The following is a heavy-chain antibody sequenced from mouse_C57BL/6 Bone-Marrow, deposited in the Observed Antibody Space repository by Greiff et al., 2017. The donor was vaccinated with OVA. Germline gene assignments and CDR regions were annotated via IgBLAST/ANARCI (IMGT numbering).Heavy chain of an antibody. V-gene: IGHV5-6*01. Sequence: EVQRVESGGDLVKPGGSLKLSCAASGFTFSSYGMPWVRQTPDQGLEWVATISSGGSYTYYPDSVKGRVTISRDNAKNTQYQHMSSMKSEVTALYCCAWFSDCYVLAYWGQGTLVTVSA. J-gene: IGHJ3*01. CDR1: GFTFSSYG. D-gene: IGHD2-3*01. CDR2: ISSGGSYT. CDR3: AWFSDCYVLAY.